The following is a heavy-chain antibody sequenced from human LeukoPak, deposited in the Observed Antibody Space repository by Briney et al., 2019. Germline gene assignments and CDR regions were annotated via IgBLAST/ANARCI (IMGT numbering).Heavy chain of an antibody. CDR1: GFTFDDYG. Sequence: GGSLRLSCAASGFTFDDYGMSWVRQAPGKGLEWVSGINWNGGSTGYADSVKGRFTISRDNAKNSLYLQMNSLRAEDTALYNCARDLDYDSSGTTGFDYWGQGTLVTVSS. J-gene: IGHJ4*02. CDR2: INWNGGST. D-gene: IGHD3-22*01. CDR3: ARDLDYDSSGTTGFDY. V-gene: IGHV3-20*01.